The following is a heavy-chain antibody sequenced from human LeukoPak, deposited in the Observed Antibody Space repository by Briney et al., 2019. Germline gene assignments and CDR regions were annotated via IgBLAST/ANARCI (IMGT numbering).Heavy chain of an antibody. J-gene: IGHJ6*02. CDR3: AREKSSSSLKFYYYGMDV. CDR1: GGTFSSYA. CDR2: IIPILGIA. V-gene: IGHV1-69*04. Sequence: SVKVSCKASGGTFSSYAISWVRQAPGQGLEWMGRIIPILGIANYAQKFQGRVTITADKSTSTAYMELSSLRSEDTAVYYCAREKSSSSLKFYYYGMDVWGQGTTVTVSS. D-gene: IGHD6-6*01.